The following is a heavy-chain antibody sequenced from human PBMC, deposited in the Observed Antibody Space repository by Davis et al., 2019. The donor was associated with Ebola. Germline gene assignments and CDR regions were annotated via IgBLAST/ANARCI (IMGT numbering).Heavy chain of an antibody. CDR1: GGSISSYY. CDR2: IYHSGST. D-gene: IGHD3-10*01. J-gene: IGHJ3*02. CDR3: AKDGEWFGNTFDI. V-gene: IGHV4-59*12. Sequence: SETLSLTCTVSGGSISSYYWSWIRQPPGKGLEWIGYIYHSGSTYYNPSLKSRVTISIDRSKNQFSLKLTSVTAADTAVYYCAKDGEWFGNTFDIWGQGTMVTVSS.